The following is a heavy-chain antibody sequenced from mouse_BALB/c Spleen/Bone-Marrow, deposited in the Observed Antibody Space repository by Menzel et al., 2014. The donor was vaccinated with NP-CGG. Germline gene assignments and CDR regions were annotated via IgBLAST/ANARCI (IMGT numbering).Heavy chain of an antibody. CDR1: GFDFSRYW. J-gene: IGHJ3*01. D-gene: IGHD2-3*01. Sequence: DVMLVESGGGLVHPGGSLNLSCAASGFDFSRYWMGWVRQAPGKGLEWIGEINPDSSTINYTPSLKDKFIISRDNAKNTLYLQMSKVRSEDTALYYCSRLGYYGGFAYWGQGTLVTVSA. CDR3: SRLGYYGGFAY. V-gene: IGHV4-1*02. CDR2: INPDSSTI.